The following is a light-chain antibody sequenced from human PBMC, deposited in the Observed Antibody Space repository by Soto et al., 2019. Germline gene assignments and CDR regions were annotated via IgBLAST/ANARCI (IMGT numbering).Light chain of an antibody. CDR1: ASDVGGSTY. J-gene: IGLJ3*02. CDR2: DVT. Sequence: QSALTQPASVSGSPGQSITISCTGTASDVGGSTYVSWYQQHPGKAPKLIIYDVTSRPSGVSDRFSGSKSGNTASLTISGLQAEDEADYYCSSYTSDSTVVFGGGTKVTVL. V-gene: IGLV2-14*03. CDR3: SSYTSDSTVV.